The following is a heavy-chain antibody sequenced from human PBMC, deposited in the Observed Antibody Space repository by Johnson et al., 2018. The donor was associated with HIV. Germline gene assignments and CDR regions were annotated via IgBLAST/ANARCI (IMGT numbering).Heavy chain of an antibody. CDR2: INWNGGST. J-gene: IGHJ3*02. D-gene: IGHD2-15*01. CDR1: GFTFDDYG. V-gene: IGHV3-20*04. Sequence: MQLVESGGGVVRPGGSLRLSCAASGFTFDDYGMSWVRQAPGKGLEWVSGINWNGGSTGYADSVKGRFTISRDNAKNSLSLQMNSLRAEDTALYYCARALRVVVVAATFDAFDIWGQGTLVTVSS. CDR3: ARALRVVVVAATFDAFDI.